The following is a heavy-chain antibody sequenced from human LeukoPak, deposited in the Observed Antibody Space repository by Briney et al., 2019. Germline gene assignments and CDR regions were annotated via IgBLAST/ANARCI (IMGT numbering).Heavy chain of an antibody. V-gene: IGHV4-34*01. CDR3: TTRSSTLAAARCFDD. CDR1: GESFSAYF. CDR2: IDHRGSS. J-gene: IGHJ4*03. D-gene: IGHD6-6*01. Sequence: SETLSLTCAVHGESFSAYFWSWIRQVPGKGLEWIGEIDHRGSSNYNPPLKSRATISVDTSKNHFSLSLTSVTAADTAVYYCTTRSSTLAAARCFDDWGQGTVVTVSS.